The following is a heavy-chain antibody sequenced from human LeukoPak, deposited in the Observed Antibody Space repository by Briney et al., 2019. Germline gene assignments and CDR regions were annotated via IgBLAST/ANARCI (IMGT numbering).Heavy chain of an antibody. V-gene: IGHV3-66*01. Sequence: PGGSLRLSCAVSELIVSTNYMSWVRQAPGKGLEWVSVIYSGGSTYYLDSVKGRFTISRDNSKSTVYLQMNSLRVEDTAVYYCVRDKAGTFDYWGQGTLVTVSS. CDR2: IYSGGST. CDR1: ELIVSTNY. J-gene: IGHJ4*02. D-gene: IGHD6-19*01. CDR3: VRDKAGTFDY.